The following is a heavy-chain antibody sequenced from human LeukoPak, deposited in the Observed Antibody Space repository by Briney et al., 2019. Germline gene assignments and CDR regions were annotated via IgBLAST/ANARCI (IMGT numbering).Heavy chain of an antibody. CDR2: ISYDGSNK. V-gene: IGHV3-30-3*01. CDR3: ARDFRIAVALEY. J-gene: IGHJ4*02. CDR1: GFSFNIYW. D-gene: IGHD6-19*01. Sequence: GGSLRLSCAASGFSFNIYWMSWVRQAPGKGMQWVAYISYDGSNKYYADSVKGRFTISRDNSKSTLYLQMNSLKTEDTAVYYCARDFRIAVALEYWGQGTLVTVSS.